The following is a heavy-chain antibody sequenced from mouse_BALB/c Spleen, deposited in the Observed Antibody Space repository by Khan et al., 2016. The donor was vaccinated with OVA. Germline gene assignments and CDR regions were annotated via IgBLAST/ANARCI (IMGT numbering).Heavy chain of an antibody. V-gene: IGHV5-12-2*01. CDR1: GFTFSSYT. Sequence: EVELVESGGDLVQTGGSLKLSCAVSGFTFSSYTMSWVRQTPEKRLEWVAFISNGGSSAYYPDTVKGRFTISRDNAKNTLYLQIGGLKSEDTAMYYGARPATTEYDYVMAYWGQGTSVTVSS. CDR3: ARPATTEYDYVMAY. CDR2: ISNGGSSA. D-gene: IGHD1-1*01. J-gene: IGHJ4*01.